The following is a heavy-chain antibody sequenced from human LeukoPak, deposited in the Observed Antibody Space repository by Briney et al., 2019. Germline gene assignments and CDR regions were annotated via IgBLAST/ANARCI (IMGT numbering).Heavy chain of an antibody. CDR2: IRHDGSNK. V-gene: IGHV3-30*02. CDR3: AKDRVFSPYYYDSSGYYF. J-gene: IGHJ4*02. Sequence: GGSLRLSCAASGFTFSSYGMHWVRQAPGKGLEWVAFIRHDGSNKYYADSVKGRFTISRDNSKNTLYLQMNSLRAEDTAVYYCAKDRVFSPYYYDSSGYYFWGQGTLVTVSS. CDR1: GFTFSSYG. D-gene: IGHD3-22*01.